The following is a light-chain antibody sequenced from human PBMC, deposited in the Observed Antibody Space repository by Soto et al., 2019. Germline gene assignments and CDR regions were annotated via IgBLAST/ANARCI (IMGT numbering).Light chain of an antibody. CDR3: QQYGNSLPWT. CDR1: QSVSNNY. CDR2: GAS. J-gene: IGKJ1*01. Sequence: EIVLTQSPGTLSLSPGERDTLSCRASQSVSNNYLGWYQQKPCQAPRLLVYGASRRATGIPDRFSGSGSGTDFTLTISGLEAEDFAVYYCQQYGNSLPWTFGQGTKV. V-gene: IGKV3-20*01.